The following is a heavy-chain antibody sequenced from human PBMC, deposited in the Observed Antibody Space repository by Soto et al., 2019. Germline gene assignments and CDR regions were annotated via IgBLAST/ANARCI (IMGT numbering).Heavy chain of an antibody. CDR2: ISGSGGRI. V-gene: IGHV3-23*01. J-gene: IGHJ4*02. CDR3: AKDRCSGGSCGSWVY. Sequence: EVQLLESGGDLVQPGGSLRLSCAASGFTFGSYAMSWVRQAPGKGLDWVSAISGSGGRIYYAESVKGRFTISRDNSKNTLYLQMNSLRVEDTAVYYCAKDRCSGGSCGSWVYWGQGTPVTVSS. D-gene: IGHD2-15*01. CDR1: GFTFGSYA.